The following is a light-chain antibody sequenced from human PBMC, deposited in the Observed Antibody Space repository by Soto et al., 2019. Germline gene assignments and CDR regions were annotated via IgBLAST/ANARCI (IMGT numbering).Light chain of an antibody. V-gene: IGLV2-14*01. Sequence: QSALTQPAYVSASPGQSITISCAGTSNDIGAYQYVSWYQHRPGKAPRLIIYDVTDRPSGGSARFSGSKSDNSGSLTISGLQTDDEADYYCSSFTTSVTVIFGGGTKLTVL. CDR3: SSFTTSVTVI. CDR2: DVT. CDR1: SNDIGAYQY. J-gene: IGLJ2*01.